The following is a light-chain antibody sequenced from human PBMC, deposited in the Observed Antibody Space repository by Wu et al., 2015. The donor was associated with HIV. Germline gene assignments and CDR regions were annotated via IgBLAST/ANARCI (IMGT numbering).Light chain of an antibody. CDR1: QSISSW. Sequence: DIQMTQSPSTLSAFVGDTVIITCRASQSISSWLAWYQQKPGKAPNLLIYKASSLESGVPSRFSGSGSGTEFTLTISSLQPDDFATYYCQHYDSYPYTFGPGDQAGDQT. CDR3: QHYDSYPYT. CDR2: KAS. V-gene: IGKV1-5*03. J-gene: IGKJ2*01.